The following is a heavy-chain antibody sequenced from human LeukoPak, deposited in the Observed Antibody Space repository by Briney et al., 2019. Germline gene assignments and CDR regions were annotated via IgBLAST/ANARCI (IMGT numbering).Heavy chain of an antibody. CDR3: ARPYYYDRSGLDY. V-gene: IGHV3-33*01. CDR1: GLTFSNYG. CDR2: IWYDGSKK. J-gene: IGHJ4*02. D-gene: IGHD3-22*01. Sequence: GGSLRLSCAASGLTFSNYGMHWVRQAPGKGLEWVAVIWYDGSKKYYADSVKGRFTISRDNSKNTLYLQMNSLRAEDTAVYYCARPYYYDRSGLDYWGQGTLVTVSS.